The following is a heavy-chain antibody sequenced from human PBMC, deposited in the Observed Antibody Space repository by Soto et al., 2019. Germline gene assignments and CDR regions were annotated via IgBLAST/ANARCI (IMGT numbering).Heavy chain of an antibody. D-gene: IGHD2-21*01. CDR2: INQVGRVK. CDR1: GFTFSSCV. V-gene: IGHV3-7*03. J-gene: IGHJ3*01. CDR3: AKYSGAAKG. Sequence: PGGSLRLSFAASGFTFSSCVMTWFRKAPGKGLEGVANINQVGRVKYNVDSVKGRLTLSRANAKNSPSLQINSLRPEDPAEYSFAKYSGAAKGWGQGTMVTVSS.